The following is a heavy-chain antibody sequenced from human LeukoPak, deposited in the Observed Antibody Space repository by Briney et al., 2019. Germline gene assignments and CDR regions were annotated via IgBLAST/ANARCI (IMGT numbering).Heavy chain of an antibody. V-gene: IGHV3-23*01. CDR1: GFTFSSYA. CDR2: ISGSGGST. J-gene: IGHJ4*02. Sequence: PGGSLRLSCAASGFTFSSYAMSWVRQAPGKGLEWVSAISGSGGSTYYADSVKGRFTISRDNSKNTLYLQMNSLRAEDMAVYYCAKGDYYDSSGYYWGQGTLVTVSS. D-gene: IGHD3-22*01. CDR3: AKGDYYDSSGYY.